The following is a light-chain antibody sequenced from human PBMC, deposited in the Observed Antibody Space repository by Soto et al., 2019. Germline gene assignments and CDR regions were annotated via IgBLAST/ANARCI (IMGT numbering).Light chain of an antibody. CDR2: DAS. Sequence: EIVMTQSPGTLSVSPGERATLSCRASQSVSSNLAWYQQKPGQAPTLLIFDASTRATGIPARFSGSGSGTEFTLTISSLRSEDFAVYYCQQYNNWPPLTFGGGTKVEIK. CDR3: QQYNNWPPLT. V-gene: IGKV3-15*01. CDR1: QSVSSN. J-gene: IGKJ4*01.